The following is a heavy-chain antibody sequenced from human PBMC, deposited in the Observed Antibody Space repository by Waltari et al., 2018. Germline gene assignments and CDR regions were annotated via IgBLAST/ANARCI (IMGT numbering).Heavy chain of an antibody. CDR2: ISSTSSYI. CDR1: GFSFRSYS. CDR3: ARDPGSGRYFDY. J-gene: IGHJ4*02. D-gene: IGHD1-26*01. Sequence: EVQLVESGGGLVKPGGSLRLSCAASGFSFRSYSMGWVRQAPGKGLQWVSTISSTSSYIYDTDSLRGRFAISRDNAGDSLYLQMNSLRAEDTAVYYCARDPGSGRYFDYWGQGTLVTVSS. V-gene: IGHV3-21*02.